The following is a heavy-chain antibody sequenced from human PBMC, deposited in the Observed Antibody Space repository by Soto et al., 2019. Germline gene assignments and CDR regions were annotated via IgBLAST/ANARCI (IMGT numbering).Heavy chain of an antibody. CDR1: GFTFSSYW. CDR2: INSDGSST. D-gene: IGHD3-9*01. J-gene: IGHJ4*02. V-gene: IGHV3-74*01. Sequence: EVQLVESGGGLVQPGGSLRLSCAASGFTFSSYWMHWVRQAPGKGLVWVSRINSDGSSTSYADSVKGRFTISRDNAKNTLYLQMISLRAGDTAVYYCARASYDILTGYYIDYWGQGTLFTVSS. CDR3: ARASYDILTGYYIDY.